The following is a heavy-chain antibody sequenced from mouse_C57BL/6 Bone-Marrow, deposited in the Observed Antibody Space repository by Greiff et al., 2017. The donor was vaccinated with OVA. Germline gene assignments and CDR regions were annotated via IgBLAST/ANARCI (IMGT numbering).Heavy chain of an antibody. D-gene: IGHD1-1*01. J-gene: IGHJ2*01. CDR2: IYPSDSET. CDR1: GYTFTSYW. Sequence: QVQLKHSGAELVRPGSSVKLSCKASGYTFTSYWMDWVKQRPGQGLEWIGNIYPSDSETHYNQKFKDKATLTVDKSSSTAYMQLSSLTSEDSAVYYCARGDYYGSSYFDYWGQGTTLTVSS. V-gene: IGHV1-61*01. CDR3: ARGDYYGSSYFDY.